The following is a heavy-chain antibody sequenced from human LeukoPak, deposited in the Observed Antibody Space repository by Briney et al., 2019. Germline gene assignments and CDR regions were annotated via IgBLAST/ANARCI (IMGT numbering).Heavy chain of an antibody. V-gene: IGHV3-23*01. Sequence: PGGSLRLSCAASGFTFDDYGMSWVRQAPGKGQEWVSAISGSGGSTYYADSVKGRFTISRDNSKNTLYLQMNSLRAEDTAVYYCAKDRLGIAAAGIFDYWGQGTLVTVSS. J-gene: IGHJ4*02. CDR3: AKDRLGIAAAGIFDY. CDR1: GFTFDDYG. D-gene: IGHD6-13*01. CDR2: ISGSGGST.